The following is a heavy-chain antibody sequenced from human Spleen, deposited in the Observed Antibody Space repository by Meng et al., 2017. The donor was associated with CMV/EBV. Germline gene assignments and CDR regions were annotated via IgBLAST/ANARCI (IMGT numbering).Heavy chain of an antibody. CDR1: GASFSGSY. Sequence: SLACAVYGASFSGSYCSWLRQPPGKGLEWIGEINHSGSTNYNPSLKSRVTISVDTSKNQFSLKLSSVTAADTAVYYCARESAGTFDYWGQGTLVTVSS. CDR3: ARESAGTFDY. D-gene: IGHD6-13*01. CDR2: INHSGST. J-gene: IGHJ4*02. V-gene: IGHV4-34*01.